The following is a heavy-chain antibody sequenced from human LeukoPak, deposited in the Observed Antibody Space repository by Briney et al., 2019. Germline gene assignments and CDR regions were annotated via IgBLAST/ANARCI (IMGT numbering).Heavy chain of an antibody. Sequence: PGGSLRLSCAASGFTFDDYGMSWVRQAPGKGLVWVSRINSDGSSTSYADSVKGRFTISRDNAKNTLYLQMNSLRAEDTAVYYCAKDPGRITMIGFARWGQGALVTVSS. V-gene: IGHV3-74*01. CDR3: AKDPGRITMIGFAR. CDR1: GFTFDDYG. J-gene: IGHJ4*02. D-gene: IGHD3-22*01. CDR2: INSDGSST.